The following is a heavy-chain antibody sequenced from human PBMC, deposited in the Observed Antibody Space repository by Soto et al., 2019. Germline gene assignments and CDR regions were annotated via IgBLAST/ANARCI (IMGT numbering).Heavy chain of an antibody. CDR1: GGSVSSGGYF. Sequence: PSETLSLTCTVSGGSVSSGGYFLSWIRPPPGKGLEWIGYISYSGSTKYNPSLESRVTISVDTSNKNFSLKLASVTAADTAVYYCARAPYSSGWPDSSGQATLLTVPS. CDR2: ISYSGST. CDR3: ARAPYSSGWPDS. D-gene: IGHD6-19*01. J-gene: IGHJ4*02. V-gene: IGHV4-61*03.